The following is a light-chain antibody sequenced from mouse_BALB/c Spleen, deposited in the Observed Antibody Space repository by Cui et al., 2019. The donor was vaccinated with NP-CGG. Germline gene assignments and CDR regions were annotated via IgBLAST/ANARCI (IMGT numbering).Light chain of an antibody. Sequence: QAVVTQESALTTSPGETVTFTCRSSTGAVTTSNYANWVQEKPDHLFTGLIGGTNNRAPGVPARFSGSLIGDKAALTITGARTEDEAMYFCALWYSNHWVFGGGTKLTVL. CDR2: GTN. J-gene: IGLJ1*01. V-gene: IGLV1*01. CDR3: ALWYSNHWV. CDR1: TGAVTTSNY.